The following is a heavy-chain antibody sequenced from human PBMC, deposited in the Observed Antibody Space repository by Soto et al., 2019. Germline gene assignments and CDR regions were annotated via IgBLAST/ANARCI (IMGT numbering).Heavy chain of an antibody. CDR1: GFTFSSYA. CDR3: AKGYCRGGSRCSPFAD. CDR2: ISGSGGST. D-gene: IGHD2-15*01. Sequence: EVQLLESGGGLVQPGGSLRLSCAASGFTFSSYAMSWVRQAPGKGLEWVSAISGSGGSTYYADSVKRRFTISRDNTKSTLYLQMNSLRAEDTAVYYCAKGYCRGGSRCSPFADWGQGTLVTVSS. J-gene: IGHJ4*02. V-gene: IGHV3-23*01.